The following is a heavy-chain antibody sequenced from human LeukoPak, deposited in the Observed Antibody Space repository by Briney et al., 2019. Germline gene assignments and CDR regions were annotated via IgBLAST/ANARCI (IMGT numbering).Heavy chain of an antibody. Sequence: PGGSLRLSCVASGFSFNSFGMSWVRQAPGKGLEWVSAISGAGGSTHYADSVKGRFTIPRDNSKNTLYLQMNSLRAEDTAVYYCARDRVGATDYFDYWGQGTLVTVSS. CDR1: GFSFNSFG. CDR3: ARDRVGATDYFDY. J-gene: IGHJ4*02. D-gene: IGHD1-26*01. V-gene: IGHV3-23*01. CDR2: ISGAGGST.